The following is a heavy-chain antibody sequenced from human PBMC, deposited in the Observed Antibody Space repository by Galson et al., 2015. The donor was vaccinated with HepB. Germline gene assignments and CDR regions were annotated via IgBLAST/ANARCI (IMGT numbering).Heavy chain of an antibody. J-gene: IGHJ2*01. CDR1: GYTFTSYG. CDR3: ARLGNDYGDYEWYFDL. Sequence: SVKVSCKASGYTFTSYGISWVRQAPGQGLVWMGWISAYNGNTNYAQKLQGRVTMTTDTSTSTAYMELRSLRSDDTAVYYCARLGNDYGDYEWYFDLWGRGTLVTVSS. V-gene: IGHV1-18*04. D-gene: IGHD4-17*01. CDR2: ISAYNGNT.